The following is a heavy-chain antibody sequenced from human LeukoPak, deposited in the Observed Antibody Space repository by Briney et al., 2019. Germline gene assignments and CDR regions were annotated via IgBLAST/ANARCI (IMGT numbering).Heavy chain of an antibody. V-gene: IGHV3-73*01. J-gene: IGHJ4*02. Sequence: GGSLRLSCAASGFTFSGSAMHWVRQASGKGLEWVGRIRSKANSYATAYAASVKGRFTISRDDSKNTAYLQMNSLKTEDTAVYYCTMGRRWLQLLSFYWGQGTLVTVSS. CDR2: IRSKANSYAT. CDR3: TMGRRWLQLLSFY. D-gene: IGHD5-24*01. CDR1: GFTFSGSA.